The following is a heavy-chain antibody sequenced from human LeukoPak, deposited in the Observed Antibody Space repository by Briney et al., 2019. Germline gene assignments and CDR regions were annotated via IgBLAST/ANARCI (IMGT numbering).Heavy chain of an antibody. D-gene: IGHD6-13*01. CDR2: IYTSGST. CDR1: GGSISSYY. V-gene: IGHV4-4*07. J-gene: IGHJ6*03. Sequence: PSETLSLTCTVSGGSISSYYWSWIRQPAGKGLEWIGRIYTSGSTNYNPSLKSRVTMSVDTSKNQFSLKLSSVTAADTAVYYCASEGGSSWYGYYYMDVWGKGTTVTVSS. CDR3: ASEGGSSWYGYYYMDV.